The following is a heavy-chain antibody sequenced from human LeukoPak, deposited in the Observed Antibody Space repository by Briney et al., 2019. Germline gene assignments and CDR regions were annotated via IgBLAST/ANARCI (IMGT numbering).Heavy chain of an antibody. CDR1: GGSISSGGY. Sequence: KTSETLSLTCAVSGGSISSGGYWSWLRQPPGKGLEWIGQIYYIGSTNYNPSLESRVIMSLDKSTNQLSLRFNSVTAADTAVYYCARHGSYSLAFWGQGALVTVSS. J-gene: IGHJ4*02. CDR3: ARHGSYSLAF. D-gene: IGHD1-26*01. V-gene: IGHV4-4*02. CDR2: IYYIGST.